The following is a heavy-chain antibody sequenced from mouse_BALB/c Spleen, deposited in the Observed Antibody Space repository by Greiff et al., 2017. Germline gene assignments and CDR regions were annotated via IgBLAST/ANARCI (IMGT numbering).Heavy chain of an antibody. CDR2: ISSGGSYT. Sequence: EVKLMESGGGLVKPGGSLKLSCAASGFTFSSYTMSWVRQTPEKRLEWVATISSGGSYTYYPDSVKGRFTISRDNAKNTLYLQMSSLKSEDTAMYYCTRDWGNYWDYWGQGTTLTVSS. V-gene: IGHV5-6-4*01. J-gene: IGHJ2*01. CDR3: TRDWGNYWDY. D-gene: IGHD1-1*01. CDR1: GFTFSSYT.